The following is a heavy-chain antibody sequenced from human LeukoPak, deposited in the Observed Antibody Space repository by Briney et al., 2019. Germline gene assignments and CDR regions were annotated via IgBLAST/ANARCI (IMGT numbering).Heavy chain of an antibody. CDR1: GGSISSYY. V-gene: IGHV4-59*01. CDR3: ARDYGDYYYGMDV. J-gene: IGHJ6*02. Sequence: SETLSLTCTVSGGSISSYYWSWIRQSPGKGLEWIGYIYYSGSTNYNPSLKSRVTISVDTSKNQFSLKLSSVTAADTAVYYCARDYGDYYYGMDVWGQGTTVTVSS. CDR2: IYYSGST. D-gene: IGHD4-17*01.